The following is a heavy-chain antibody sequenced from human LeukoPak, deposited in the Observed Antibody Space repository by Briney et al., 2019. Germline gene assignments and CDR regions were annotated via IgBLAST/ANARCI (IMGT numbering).Heavy chain of an antibody. CDR1: GYTFTSYG. J-gene: IGHJ6*02. CDR2: ISAYDGNT. D-gene: IGHD3-10*01. CDR3: ARDRSQLRWFGEHYYYGMDV. V-gene: IGHV1-18*01. Sequence: ASVKVSCKASGYTFTSYGISWVRQAPGQGLEWMGWISAYDGNTKSTQKLQGRVTMTTDTSTSTAYMELRSLRSDDTAVYYCARDRSQLRWFGEHYYYGMDVWGQGTTVTVSS.